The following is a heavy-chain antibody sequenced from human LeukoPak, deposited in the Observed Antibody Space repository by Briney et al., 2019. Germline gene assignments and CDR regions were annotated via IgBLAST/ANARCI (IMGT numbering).Heavy chain of an antibody. CDR3: ARAYGPPQWSPFDY. V-gene: IGHV4-39*07. J-gene: IGHJ4*02. CDR1: GGSISSGSYY. CDR2: IYYSGST. Sequence: SQTLSLTCTVSGGSISSGSYYWGWIRQPPGKGLEWIGSIYYSGSTYYKPSLKSRVTISLDTSKNQFSLKLSSVTAADTAVYYCARAYGPPQWSPFDYWGQGTLVTVSS. D-gene: IGHD2-8*01.